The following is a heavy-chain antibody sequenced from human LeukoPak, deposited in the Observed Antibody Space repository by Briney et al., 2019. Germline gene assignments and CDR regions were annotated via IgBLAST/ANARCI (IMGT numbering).Heavy chain of an antibody. J-gene: IGHJ2*01. CDR3: ARGLGEMATRYFDL. Sequence: PSETLSLTCAVSGGSIINSNWWSWVRQPPGKGLEWIGEIDHSGSTSYNPSLKSRVTMSVDRSQNQFSLRLSTVTAADTAVYYCARGLGEMATRYFDLWGRGTLVTVSS. CDR1: GGSIINSNW. D-gene: IGHD5-24*01. V-gene: IGHV4-4*02. CDR2: IDHSGST.